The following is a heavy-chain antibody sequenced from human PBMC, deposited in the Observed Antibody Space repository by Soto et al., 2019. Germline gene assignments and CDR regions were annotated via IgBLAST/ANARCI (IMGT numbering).Heavy chain of an antibody. V-gene: IGHV1-18*01. D-gene: IGHD3-22*01. CDR3: ARVDSSGYYYSLDDY. CDR1: GYTFTSYG. Sequence: GASVKVSCKASGYTFTSYGISWVRQAPGQGLEWMGWISAYNGNTNYAQKLQGRVTMTTDTSTSTAYMELRSLRSDDTAVYYCARVDSSGYYYSLDDYWGQGTLVTAPQ. CDR2: ISAYNGNT. J-gene: IGHJ4*02.